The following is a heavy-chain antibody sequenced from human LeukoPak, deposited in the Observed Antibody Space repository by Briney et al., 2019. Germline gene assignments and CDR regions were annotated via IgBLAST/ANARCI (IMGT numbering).Heavy chain of an antibody. CDR3: VRDLFIVVVPTTGDWFDP. Sequence: GGSLRLSCAASGFTFSKYSMNWVRQAPGKGLEWVSSISKSGSYKYYADSVKGRFTISRDNAKNSLYLQMNSLRAEDTAVYYCVRDLFIVVVPTTGDWFDPWGQGTLVTVSS. V-gene: IGHV3-21*01. D-gene: IGHD2-2*01. J-gene: IGHJ5*02. CDR2: ISKSGSYK. CDR1: GFTFSKYS.